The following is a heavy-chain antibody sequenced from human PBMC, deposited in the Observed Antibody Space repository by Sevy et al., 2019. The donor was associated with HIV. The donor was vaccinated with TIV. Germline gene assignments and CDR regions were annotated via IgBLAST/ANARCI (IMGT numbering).Heavy chain of an antibody. CDR2: ISSTGTI. V-gene: IGHV3-11*04. D-gene: IGHD6-13*01. CDR3: ARSVGISAAVPDY. Sequence: GGSLRLSCVTSGFMFSDYYMSWIRQAPGQGPEWVSHISSTGTIYYADSVKGRFTISRDSAKKSLYLQMTSLGVEDTAVYYCARSVGISAAVPDYWGQGTLVTVSS. J-gene: IGHJ4*02. CDR1: GFMFSDYY.